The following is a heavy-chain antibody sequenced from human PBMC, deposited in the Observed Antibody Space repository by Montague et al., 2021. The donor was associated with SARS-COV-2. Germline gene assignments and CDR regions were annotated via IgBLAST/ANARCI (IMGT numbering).Heavy chain of an antibody. CDR3: AHSPIERGF. Sequence: PALVKPTQTLTLTCTLSGFSLNASGVGVGWIRQPPGKALEWLASIYWDDDKRYSPSLKTRLTITKDTSKSQVVLRMTNVDPVDTATYYCAHSPIERGFWGQGTLVTVSS. D-gene: IGHD5-24*01. CDR2: IYWDDDK. CDR1: GFSLNASGVG. V-gene: IGHV2-5*02. J-gene: IGHJ4*02.